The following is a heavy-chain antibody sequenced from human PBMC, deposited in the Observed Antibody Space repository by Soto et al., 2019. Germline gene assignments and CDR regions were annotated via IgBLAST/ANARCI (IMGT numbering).Heavy chain of an antibody. D-gene: IGHD2-2*01. V-gene: IGHV1-3*01. CDR1: GYTFTSYA. CDR3: ERDNTLLEYCSSTSCYEAGGFDR. J-gene: IGHJ5*02. Sequence: QVQLVQSGAEVKKPGASVKVSCKASGYTFTSYAMHWVRQAPGQRLEWMGWINAGNGNTKYSQKFQGRVTIAKNTSESTDYMELSSLRSEDTDVYYCERDNTLLEYCSSTSCYEAGGFDRWGQGTLVTVSS. CDR2: INAGNGNT.